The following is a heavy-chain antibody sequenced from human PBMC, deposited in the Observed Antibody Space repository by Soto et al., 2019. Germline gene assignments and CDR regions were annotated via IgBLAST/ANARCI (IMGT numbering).Heavy chain of an antibody. CDR2: TYYRSKWYN. CDR3: ARELHDVVVLPAAIWGRRDYYYGMDV. J-gene: IGHJ6*02. V-gene: IGHV6-1*01. Sequence: SQTLSLTCXISGDSVSSNSAAWNWIRQSPSRGLEWLGRTYYRSKWYNDYAVSVKSRITINPDTSKNQFSLQLNSVTPEDTAVYYCARELHDVVVLPAAIWGRRDYYYGMDVWGQGTTVTVSS. CDR1: GDSVSSNSAA. D-gene: IGHD2-2*02.